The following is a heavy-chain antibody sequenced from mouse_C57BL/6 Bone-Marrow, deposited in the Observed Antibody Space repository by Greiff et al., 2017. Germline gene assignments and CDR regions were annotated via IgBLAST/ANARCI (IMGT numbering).Heavy chain of an antibody. CDR2: IDPSDSHT. CDR1: GYTFTSYW. V-gene: IGHV1-69*01. J-gene: IGHJ2*02. CDR3: ARYVNATRY. Sequence: QVQLQQPGAELVIPGASVKLSCKASGYTFTSYWIHWVKQRPGQGLEWIGEIDPSDSHTNYNQKFKGKSTLTVDKSSSTAYMQISSLTYEDSAVYCCARYVNATRYWGQGTSLTVSS.